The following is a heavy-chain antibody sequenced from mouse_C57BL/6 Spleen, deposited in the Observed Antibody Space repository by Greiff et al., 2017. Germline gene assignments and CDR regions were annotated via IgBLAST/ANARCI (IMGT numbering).Heavy chain of an antibody. CDR2: ISSGSSTI. Sequence: EVKLMESGGGLVKPGGSLKLSCAASGFTFSDYGMHWVRQAPEKGLEWVAYISSGSSTIYYADTVKGRFTISRDNAKTTLFLQMTSLRSEDTAMYFCAREYYGSSFYWSFDVWGTGTTVTVSS. J-gene: IGHJ1*03. D-gene: IGHD1-1*01. V-gene: IGHV5-17*01. CDR1: GFTFSDYG. CDR3: AREYYGSSFYWSFDV.